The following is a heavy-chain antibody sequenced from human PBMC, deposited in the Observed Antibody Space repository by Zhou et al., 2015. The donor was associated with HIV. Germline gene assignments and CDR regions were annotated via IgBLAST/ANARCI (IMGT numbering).Heavy chain of an antibody. J-gene: IGHJ4*02. CDR1: GGIFSNYL. Sequence: QVYLVQSGAELRKPGSSVKVSCKASGGIFSNYLISWVRQAPGQGLEWMGGIIPIIGRANYAQDRVTITADETTRTVYMELSSLRSEDTAVYYCATSGQIAVRRFDYWGQGTLVTVSS. V-gene: IGHV1-69*01. CDR3: ATSGQIAVRRFDY. CDR2: IIPIIGRA. D-gene: IGHD2/OR15-2a*01.